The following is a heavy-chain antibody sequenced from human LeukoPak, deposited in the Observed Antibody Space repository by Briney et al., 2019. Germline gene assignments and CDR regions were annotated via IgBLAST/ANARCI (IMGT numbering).Heavy chain of an antibody. Sequence: SVKVSCKASGGTFSSYVISWVRQAPGQGLGWMGGIIPHFGTANYAQKFQGRVTITADEPTSTAYMELSNLTSADTAVYYCALNIAARPGYFDPCGQGTLVTVSS. D-gene: IGHD6-6*01. V-gene: IGHV1-69*13. CDR1: GGTFSSYV. J-gene: IGHJ5*02. CDR2: IIPHFGTA. CDR3: ALNIAARPGYFDP.